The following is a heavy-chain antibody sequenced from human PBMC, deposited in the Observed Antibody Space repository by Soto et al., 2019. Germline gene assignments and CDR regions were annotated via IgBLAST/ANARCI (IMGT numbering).Heavy chain of an antibody. Sequence: QVQLVQSGAEVKKPGSSVKVSCKASGGTFSSYAISWVRQAPGQGLEWMGGIIPIFGTANYAQKFQGRVMFTADKSTSTAYMEVSSLRSEDTAVYYCARENGYCIGGSCYSGAFDIWGQGTIGTVSS. V-gene: IGHV1-69*06. CDR3: ARENGYCIGGSCYSGAFDI. J-gene: IGHJ3*02. CDR2: IIPIFGTA. CDR1: GGTFSSYA. D-gene: IGHD2-15*01.